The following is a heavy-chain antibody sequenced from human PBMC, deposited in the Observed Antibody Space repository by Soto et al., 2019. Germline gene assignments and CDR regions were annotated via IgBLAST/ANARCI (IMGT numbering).Heavy chain of an antibody. D-gene: IGHD3-10*01. V-gene: IGHV1-69*19. CDR1: GGTFNTYA. CDR3: PREVQVHTPAFVY. CDR2: ISPMFGAA. Sequence: QVQLVRSGAEMKKPGSSVKVSCQSSGGTFNTYAMNWVRQAPGQGPEWMGDISPMFGAANYAPKFQGRVTITADESTGTSYMQLSSLTSEDTALYFCPREVQVHTPAFVYWGQGTLVTVSS. J-gene: IGHJ4*02.